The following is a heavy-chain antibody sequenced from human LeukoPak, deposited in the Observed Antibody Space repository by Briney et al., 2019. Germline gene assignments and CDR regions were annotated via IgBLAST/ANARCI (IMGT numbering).Heavy chain of an antibody. V-gene: IGHV3-23*01. J-gene: IGHJ5*02. D-gene: IGHD4-17*01. CDR3: AKLMYDYGDLRNWFDP. Sequence: GGSLRLSCAASGFTFSSYAMSWVRQAPGKGLEWVSAISGSGGSTYYADSVEGRFTISRDNSKNTLYLQMNSLRAEDTAVYYCAKLMYDYGDLRNWFDPWGQGTLVTVSS. CDR1: GFTFSSYA. CDR2: ISGSGGST.